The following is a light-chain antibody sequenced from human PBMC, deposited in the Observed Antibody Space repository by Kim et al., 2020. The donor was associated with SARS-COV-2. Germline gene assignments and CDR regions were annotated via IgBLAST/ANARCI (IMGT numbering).Light chain of an antibody. CDR1: QSLSGD. CDR2: GAS. J-gene: IGKJ2*01. CDR3: QQYHNWPLYT. Sequence: EIVMTQSPATLSVSPGERVTLSCRASQSLSGDLAWYQQKPGQAPRLLIFGASTRATGIPVRFSGSGSDTEFTLTISSLQSEDSAVYYCQQYHNWPLYTFGQGTKVEI. V-gene: IGKV3-15*01.